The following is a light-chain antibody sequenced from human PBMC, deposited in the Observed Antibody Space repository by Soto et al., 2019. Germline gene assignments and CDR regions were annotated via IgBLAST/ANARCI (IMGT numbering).Light chain of an antibody. CDR1: QYIGRY. CDR3: QHYNSYSEA. CDR2: KAS. Sequence: DIQMTQSPSSLSASVGDRVTITCRAGQYIGRYLNWYQQKPGKAPKLLIYKASTLKSGVPSRFSGSGSGTEFTLTISSLQPDDFTTYYGQHYNSYSEAFGQGTKVDIK. J-gene: IGKJ1*01. V-gene: IGKV1-5*03.